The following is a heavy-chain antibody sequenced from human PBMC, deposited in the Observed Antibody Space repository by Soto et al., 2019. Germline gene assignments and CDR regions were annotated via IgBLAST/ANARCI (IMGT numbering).Heavy chain of an antibody. CDR2: IYYSGST. Sequence: PSETLSLTCTVSGGSISSYYWSWIRQPPGKGLEWIGYIYYSGSTYYNPSLKSRVTISVDTSKNQFSLKLSSVTAADTAVYYCARHIGNSSSFMNWFDPWGQGTLVTVSS. V-gene: IGHV4-59*04. J-gene: IGHJ5*02. D-gene: IGHD6-6*01. CDR1: GGSISSYY. CDR3: ARHIGNSSSFMNWFDP.